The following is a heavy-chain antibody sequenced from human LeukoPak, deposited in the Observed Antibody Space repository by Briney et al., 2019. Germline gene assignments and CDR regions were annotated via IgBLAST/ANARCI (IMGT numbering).Heavy chain of an antibody. J-gene: IGHJ4*02. CDR2: ISAYNGNT. CDR1: GYTCTSYG. Sequence: ASGKVSCKASGYTCTSYGISWVRQATGQWLEWMGWISAYNGNTNYAQKLQGRVTMATDTSTSTAYMELRSLRSDDTAVYYCARGTSSGWYFVDYWGQGTLVTVSS. V-gene: IGHV1-18*01. D-gene: IGHD6-19*01. CDR3: ARGTSSGWYFVDY.